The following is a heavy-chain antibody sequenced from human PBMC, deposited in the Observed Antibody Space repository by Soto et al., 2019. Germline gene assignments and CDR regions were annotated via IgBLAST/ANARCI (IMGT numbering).Heavy chain of an antibody. CDR2: IYWDDDK. CDR3: AHSLIVVVPAAIYWYFDL. CDR1: GFSLSTSGVG. Sequence: QITLKESGPTLVKPTQTLTLTCTFSGFSLSTSGVGVGWIRQPPGKALEWLALIYWDDDKSYSPSLKSRLTITKDTSKNQLVLTISNIDPVDAATYYWAHSLIVVVPAAIYWYFDLWGRGTLVTVSS. J-gene: IGHJ2*01. D-gene: IGHD2-2*02. V-gene: IGHV2-5*02.